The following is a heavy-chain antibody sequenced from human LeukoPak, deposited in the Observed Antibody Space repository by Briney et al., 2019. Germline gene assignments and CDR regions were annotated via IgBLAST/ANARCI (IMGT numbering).Heavy chain of an antibody. CDR1: GFTFSSYW. D-gene: IGHD3-3*01. Sequence: GGSLRLSCGASGFTFSSYWMSWVRQAPGKGLEWVANIKEDGSDKNYVDSVKGRFTISRDNAKNSLYLQMNSLRAEDTAVYYWARESWSSLTWGQGTLVTVSS. CDR2: IKEDGSDK. CDR3: ARESWSSLT. J-gene: IGHJ5*02. V-gene: IGHV3-7*01.